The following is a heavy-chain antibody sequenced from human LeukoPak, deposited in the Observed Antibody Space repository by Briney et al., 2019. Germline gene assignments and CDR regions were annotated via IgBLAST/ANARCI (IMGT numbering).Heavy chain of an antibody. CDR3: ARDQGYCSSTSCYVRYYYYYGMDV. CDR1: GFTFSDYY. V-gene: IGHV3-11*01. Sequence: GGSLRLSCAASGFTFSDYYMSWIRQAPGKGLEWVSYISSSGSTIYYADSVKGRFTISRDNAKNSLYLQMNSLRAEDTAVYYCARDQGYCSSTSCYVRYYYYYGMDVWGKGTTVTVSS. CDR2: ISSSGSTI. J-gene: IGHJ6*04. D-gene: IGHD2-2*01.